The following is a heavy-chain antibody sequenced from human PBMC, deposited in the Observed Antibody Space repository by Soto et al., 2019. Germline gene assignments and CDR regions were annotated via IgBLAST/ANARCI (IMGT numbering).Heavy chain of an antibody. Sequence: SVKVSCKASGDTLSRHGISWVRQAPGQGLEWMGGIIPIFRITNYAQKFQGRLMVTADESTRTAYMELSRLGSDDSAVYFCVRVRVGSIPLNYDMDVWGQGTTVTVSS. D-gene: IGHD1-26*01. CDR1: GDTLSRHG. J-gene: IGHJ6*02. CDR3: VRVRVGSIPLNYDMDV. V-gene: IGHV1-69*13. CDR2: IIPIFRIT.